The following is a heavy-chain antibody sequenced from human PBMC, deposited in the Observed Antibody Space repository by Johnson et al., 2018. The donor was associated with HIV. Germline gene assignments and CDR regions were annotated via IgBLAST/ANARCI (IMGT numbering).Heavy chain of an antibody. J-gene: IGHJ3*02. V-gene: IGHV3-30*18. CDR2: ISYDGSNK. CDR3: AKEGRYVEGAFDI. D-gene: IGHD5-12*01. Sequence: VQLVESGGGVVQPGRSLRLSCAASGFTFSSSGMHWVRQAPGKGLEWVAVISYDGSNKYYADSVKGRFTISRDNSKNTLYLQMNSLRAEDTAVYYCAKEGRYVEGAFDIWGQGTMVTVSS. CDR1: GFTFSSSG.